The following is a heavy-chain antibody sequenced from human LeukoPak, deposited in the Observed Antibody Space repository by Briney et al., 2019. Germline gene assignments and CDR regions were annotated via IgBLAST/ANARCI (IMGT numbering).Heavy chain of an antibody. J-gene: IGHJ3*02. CDR2: MNPNSGNT. Sequence: ASVKVSCKASGYTFTSYDINWVRQATGQGLEWMGWMNPNSGNTGYAQKFQGRVTMARNTSISTAYMELSSLRSEDTAVYYCARQGAGDGAYAFDIWGQGTMVTVSS. CDR1: GYTFTSYD. V-gene: IGHV1-8*01. D-gene: IGHD5-24*01. CDR3: ARQGAGDGAYAFDI.